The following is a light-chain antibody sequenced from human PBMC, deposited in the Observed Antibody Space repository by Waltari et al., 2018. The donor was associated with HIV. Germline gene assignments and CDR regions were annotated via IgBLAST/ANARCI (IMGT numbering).Light chain of an antibody. Sequence: EKVMTQSPATLSVSPGERATLSCRASQSVSSNLAWYQQKPGQAPRLLIYGASTRATGIPARFSATGSGTEFSLTISSQQSEDFAVYYCQQYNNWPITFGQGTRLEIK. CDR3: QQYNNWPIT. V-gene: IGKV3-15*01. J-gene: IGKJ5*01. CDR2: GAS. CDR1: QSVSSN.